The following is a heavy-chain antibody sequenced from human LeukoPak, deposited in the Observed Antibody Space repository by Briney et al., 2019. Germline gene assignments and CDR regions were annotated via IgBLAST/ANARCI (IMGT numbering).Heavy chain of an antibody. J-gene: IGHJ5*02. CDR3: ARGPGQIRGTSQNWFDP. CDR1: GGSISSSSYY. D-gene: IGHD3-10*01. CDR2: INYSGST. V-gene: IGHV4-39*07. Sequence: SETLSLTCTVSGGSISSSSYYWGWIRQPPGKGLEWIGSINYSGSTYYNPSLKSRVIISVDTSKNQFSLKLSSVTAADTAVYYCARGPGQIRGTSQNWFDPWGQGTLVTVSS.